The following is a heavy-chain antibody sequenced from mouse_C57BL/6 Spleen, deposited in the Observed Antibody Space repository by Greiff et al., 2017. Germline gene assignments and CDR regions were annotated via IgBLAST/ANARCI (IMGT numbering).Heavy chain of an antibody. CDR2: IYPGDGDT. J-gene: IGHJ3*01. D-gene: IGHD2-4*01. V-gene: IGHV1-82*01. CDR3: AREPYYDSDGFAY. CDR1: GYAFSSSW. Sequence: QVQLQQSGPELVQPGDSVKISCTASGYAFSSSWMNWVKQRPGKGLEWIGRIYPGDGDTNYTGKLKGKATLTADKTSSTAYMQLSSLTSEDSAVYFCAREPYYDSDGFAYWGQGTLVTVSA.